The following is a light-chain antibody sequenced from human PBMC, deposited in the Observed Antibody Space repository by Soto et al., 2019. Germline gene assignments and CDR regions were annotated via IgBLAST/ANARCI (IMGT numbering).Light chain of an antibody. Sequence: QSALTQPRSVSGSPGQSVTISCTGTSSDVGGYNYVSWYQHHPGKAPKLMIYDVDKRPSGVPGRFSGSESGNTASLTISGLQAEDEADYYCCSYAGSYPFVFGTGTKVT. CDR2: DVD. CDR1: SSDVGGYNY. CDR3: CSYAGSYPFV. J-gene: IGLJ1*01. V-gene: IGLV2-11*01.